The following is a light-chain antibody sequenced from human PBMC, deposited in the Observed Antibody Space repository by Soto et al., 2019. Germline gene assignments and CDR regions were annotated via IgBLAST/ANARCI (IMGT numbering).Light chain of an antibody. CDR1: QSVSGSY. CDR2: GAS. Sequence: EILLTQSPGTLSLSPGERATLSCRASQSVSGSYLAWYQKKPGQAPRLLIYGASSRATGFPDRFSGSGSGTDFTLTISRLEPEDFAVYYCQQYGSSPPTFGQGTKVEV. CDR3: QQYGSSPPT. J-gene: IGKJ1*01. V-gene: IGKV3-20*01.